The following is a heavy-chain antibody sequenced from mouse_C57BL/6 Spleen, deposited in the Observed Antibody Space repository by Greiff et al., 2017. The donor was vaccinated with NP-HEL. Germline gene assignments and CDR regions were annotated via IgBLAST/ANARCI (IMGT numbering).Heavy chain of an antibody. CDR2: ISSGGDYI. Sequence: EVMLVESGEGLVKPGGSLKLSCAASGFTFSSYAMSWVRQTPEKRLEWVAYISSGGDYIYYADTVKGRFTISRDNARNTLYLQMSSLKSEDTAMYYCTRERIYYGRVATGGYFDVWGTGTTVTVSS. CDR1: GFTFSSYA. D-gene: IGHD1-1*01. CDR3: TRERIYYGRVATGGYFDV. V-gene: IGHV5-9-1*02. J-gene: IGHJ1*03.